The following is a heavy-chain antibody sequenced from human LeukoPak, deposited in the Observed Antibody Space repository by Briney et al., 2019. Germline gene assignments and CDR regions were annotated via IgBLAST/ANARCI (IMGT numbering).Heavy chain of an antibody. J-gene: IGHJ4*02. CDR2: INPNSGGT. CDR1: GYTFTCYY. Sequence: ASVKVSCKASGYTFTCYYMHWVRQAPGQGLEWMGRINPNSGGTNYAQKFQGRVTMTRDTSISTAYMELSRLRSDDTAVYYCARDWSGGSCDYWGQGTLVTVSS. CDR3: ARDWSGGSCDY. V-gene: IGHV1-2*06. D-gene: IGHD2-15*01.